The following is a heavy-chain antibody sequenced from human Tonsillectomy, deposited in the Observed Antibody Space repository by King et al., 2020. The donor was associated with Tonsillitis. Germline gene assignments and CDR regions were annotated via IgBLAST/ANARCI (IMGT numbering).Heavy chain of an antibody. CDR2: IYHSGST. V-gene: IGHV4-38-2*02. Sequence: QLQESGPGLVKPSETLSLTCTVSGYPISSDYYWGWIRQPPGKGLKWIGSIYHSGSTYYNPSLKSRVIISVDTSKNQFSLKLSPVTAADTAVYYCAAYTTSWPYSDYWGQGTLVTVSS. J-gene: IGHJ4*02. D-gene: IGHD2-2*01. CDR1: GYPISSDYY. CDR3: AAYTTSWPYSDY.